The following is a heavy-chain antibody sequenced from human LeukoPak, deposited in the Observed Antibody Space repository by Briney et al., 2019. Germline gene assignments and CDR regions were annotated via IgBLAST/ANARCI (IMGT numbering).Heavy chain of an antibody. D-gene: IGHD6-13*01. CDR3: AKSARSSWLVPAPLLDY. J-gene: IGHJ4*02. Sequence: PGGSLRLSCAASGFTFSSYAMSWVRQAPGKGLEWVSAISGSGGSTYYADSVKGRFTISRDNSKNTLYLQMNSLRAEDTAVYYCAKSARSSWLVPAPLLDYWGQGTLVTVSS. CDR2: ISGSGGST. V-gene: IGHV3-23*01. CDR1: GFTFSSYA.